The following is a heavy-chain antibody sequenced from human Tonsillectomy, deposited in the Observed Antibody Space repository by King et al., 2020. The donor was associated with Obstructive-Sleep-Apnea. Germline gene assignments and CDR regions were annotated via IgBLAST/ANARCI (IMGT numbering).Heavy chain of an antibody. CDR2: ICDDGNNK. CDR3: AREYYGSGTDAFDI. D-gene: IGHD3-10*01. V-gene: IGHV3-30-3*01. CDR1: GFTFTSYS. J-gene: IGHJ3*02. Sequence: VQLVESGGGVVQPGRSLRLSCAASGFTFTSYSMHWVRQAPGKGLAWVAVICDDGNNKDYADSVKGRFTISRDNSDNTLYLQMNNLRADDTAIYYCAREYYGSGTDAFDIWGQGTRVTVSS.